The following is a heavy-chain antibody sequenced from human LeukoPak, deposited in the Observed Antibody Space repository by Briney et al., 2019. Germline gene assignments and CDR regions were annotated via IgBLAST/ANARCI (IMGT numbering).Heavy chain of an antibody. CDR2: IRSKAYGGTT. D-gene: IGHD3-3*01. V-gene: IGHV3-49*04. J-gene: IGHJ4*02. CDR1: GFTFGDYA. CDR3: TRGNSITIFGVVPGGFDY. Sequence: GGSLRLSCTASGFTFGDYAMSWVRQAPGKGLEWVGFIRSKAYGGTTEYAASVKGRFTISRDDSKSIAYLQMNRLKTEDTAVYYCTRGNSITIFGVVPGGFDYWGQGTLVTVSS.